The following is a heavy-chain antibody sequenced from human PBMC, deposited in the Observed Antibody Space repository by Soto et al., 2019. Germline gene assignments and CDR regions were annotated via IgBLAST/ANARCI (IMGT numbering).Heavy chain of an antibody. CDR1: GFSFSNYW. Sequence: EVQLVESGGGLVQPGGSLRVSCETSGFSFSNYWMSWVRQAPGKGMEWVANIKQDGSEKNYVDSVKGRFTISRDNAKNSVYLQMNTLRGEDTALYYCAAGRWMVAYWGRGTLVTVST. J-gene: IGHJ4*02. CDR3: AAGRWMVAY. CDR2: IKQDGSEK. V-gene: IGHV3-7*05. D-gene: IGHD2-15*01.